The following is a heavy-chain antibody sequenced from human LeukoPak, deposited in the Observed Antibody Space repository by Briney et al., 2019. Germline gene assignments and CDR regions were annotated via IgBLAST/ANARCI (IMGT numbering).Heavy chain of an antibody. CDR2: INGEGSRI. Sequence: GGSLRLSCAATGFNLRTYWIHWVRHSPGRGLEWVARINGEGSRISYADSVRGRFTISRDNSKNTLSLQINSLRSEDTAVYYCAKDLHYYGPGSSPQYWGQGTLVIVSS. J-gene: IGHJ4*02. CDR3: AKDLHYYGPGSSPQY. D-gene: IGHD3-10*01. CDR1: GFNLRTYW. V-gene: IGHV3-74*01.